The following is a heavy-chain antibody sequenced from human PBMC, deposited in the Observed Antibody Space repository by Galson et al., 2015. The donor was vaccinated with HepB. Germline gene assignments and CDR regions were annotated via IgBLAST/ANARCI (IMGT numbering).Heavy chain of an antibody. J-gene: IGHJ6*02. V-gene: IGHV3-7*03. CDR1: GFTFSSYW. Sequence: SLRLSCAASGFTFSSYWMNWVRQAPGKGLEWVAHINQDGSSKYYVDSVQGRFTISRDNAMDSVYLQLDSLRAEDTAVYYCARRISLVRGIITKPDYYYGMDVWGQGTTVTVAS. CDR3: ARRISLVRGIITKPDYYYGMDV. D-gene: IGHD3-10*01. CDR2: INQDGSSK.